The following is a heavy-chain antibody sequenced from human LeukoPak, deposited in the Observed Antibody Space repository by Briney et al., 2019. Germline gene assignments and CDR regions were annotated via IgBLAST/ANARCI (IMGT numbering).Heavy chain of an antibody. CDR1: GYTYTDFH. CDR3: ARARPYNPPNWFDP. Sequence: ASVKVSCKASGYTYTDFHIHWVRQDPGQGLEWMGWINPNNGGTNYAQKFQGRVTMTRDTSISTAYMELSSLTSDDTAVYYCARARPYNPPNWFDPWGQGTLVTVSS. CDR2: INPNNGGT. D-gene: IGHD1-1*01. J-gene: IGHJ5*02. V-gene: IGHV1-2*02.